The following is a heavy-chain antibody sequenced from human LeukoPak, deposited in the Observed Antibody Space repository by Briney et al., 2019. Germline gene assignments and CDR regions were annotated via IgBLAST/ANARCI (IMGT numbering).Heavy chain of an antibody. CDR2: FYYSGST. V-gene: IGHV4-39*07. CDR1: GGSISSGSYY. J-gene: IGHJ4*02. Sequence: SETLSFTCNVSGGSISSGSYYWGWIRQPPGKGLEWIGSFYYSGSTDYNPSLKSRVTISVDTSKNQFSLKLSSVTAADTAVYYCAREVGRGWPIDYWGQGTLVTVSS. D-gene: IGHD1-26*01. CDR3: AREVGRGWPIDY.